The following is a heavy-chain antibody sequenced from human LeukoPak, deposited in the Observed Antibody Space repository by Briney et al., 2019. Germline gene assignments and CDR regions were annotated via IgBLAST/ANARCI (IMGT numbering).Heavy chain of an antibody. Sequence: SETLSFTCTVSGGSISSSNYYWGWIRQPPGKGLEWIGAIYYSGSTYYNSSLKSRITISVATSTNHFSLSVSSVTATDTAMYYCARQGALCTGGSCTRFDPWGEGTLVTVSS. CDR2: IYYSGST. D-gene: IGHD2-15*01. V-gene: IGHV4-39*01. CDR1: GGSISSSNYY. J-gene: IGHJ5*02. CDR3: ARQGALCTGGSCTRFDP.